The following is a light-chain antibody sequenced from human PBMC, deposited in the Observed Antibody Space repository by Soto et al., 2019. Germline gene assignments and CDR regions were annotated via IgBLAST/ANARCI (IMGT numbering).Light chain of an antibody. CDR1: QNVSNNY. CDR2: GAS. V-gene: IGKV3-20*01. J-gene: IGKJ1*01. CDR3: QQDGSSGT. Sequence: EIVLTQSPGTLSVSPGGRATLSSSPSQNVSNNYLAWYQQNPGQAPRLVIDGASNMATSIPDRFSGSGSGTDFTLTISRREPEDFAVYYCQQDGSSGTFGQGTKVDI.